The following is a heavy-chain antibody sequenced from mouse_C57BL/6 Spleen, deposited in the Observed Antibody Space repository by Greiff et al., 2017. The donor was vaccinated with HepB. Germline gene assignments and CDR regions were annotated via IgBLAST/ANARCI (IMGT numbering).Heavy chain of an antibody. CDR1: GYSFTGYY. J-gene: IGHJ3*01. V-gene: IGHV1-42*01. CDR2: INPSTGGT. CDR3: ARLGTSFAY. Sequence: EVQLQQSGPELVKPGASVKISCKASGYSFTGYYMNWVKQSPEKSLEWIGEINPSTGGTTYNQKFKAKATLTVDKSSSTAYMQLKSLTSEDSAVYYCARLGTSFAYWGQGTLVTVSA. D-gene: IGHD2-14*01.